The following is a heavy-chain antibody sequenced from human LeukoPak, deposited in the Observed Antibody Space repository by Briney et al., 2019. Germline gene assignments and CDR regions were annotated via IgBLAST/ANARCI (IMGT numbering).Heavy chain of an antibody. V-gene: IGHV1-46*01. J-gene: IGHJ4*02. CDR1: GYTFTSYY. CDR3: ARVAVAGTDNGY. D-gene: IGHD6-19*01. CDR2: INPSGGST. Sequence: ASVKVSCKASGYTFTSYYMHWVRQAPGQGLEWMGIINPSGGSTSYAQKFQGRVTMSRDASTSTVYMELSSLRSEDTAVYYCARVAVAGTDNGYWGQGTLVTVSS.